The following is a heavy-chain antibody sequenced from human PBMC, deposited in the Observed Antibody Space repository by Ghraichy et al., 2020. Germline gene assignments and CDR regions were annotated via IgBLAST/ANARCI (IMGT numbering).Heavy chain of an antibody. V-gene: IGHV1-69*05. J-gene: IGHJ3*02. CDR3: ARETGPYYYDSSGASDAFDI. Sequence: SVKVSCKASGGTFSSYAISWVRQAPGQGLEWMGGIIPMFGTANYAQKLQGRVTITTDESTSTVYMELSSLRSEDTAVYYCARETGPYYYDSSGASDAFDIWGQGTMVTVSS. CDR1: GGTFSSYA. D-gene: IGHD3-22*01. CDR2: IIPMFGTA.